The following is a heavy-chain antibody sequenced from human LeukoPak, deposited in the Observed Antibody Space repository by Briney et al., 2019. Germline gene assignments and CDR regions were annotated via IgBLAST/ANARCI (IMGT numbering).Heavy chain of an antibody. J-gene: IGHJ6*03. CDR3: ARDAGYCTNVVCYLRYMDV. CDR1: GYTFTSYD. Sequence: ASVKVSCKASGYTFTSYDINWVRQATGQGLEWMGWINPNSGGTNYAQKFQGRVTMTRDTSISTAYMELSRLRSDDTAVYYCARDAGYCTNVVCYLRYMDVWGKGTTVTVSS. V-gene: IGHV1-2*02. CDR2: INPNSGGT. D-gene: IGHD2-8*01.